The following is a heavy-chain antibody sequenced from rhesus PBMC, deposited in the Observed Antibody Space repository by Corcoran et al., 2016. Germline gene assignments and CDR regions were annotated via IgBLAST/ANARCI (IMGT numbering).Heavy chain of an antibody. D-gene: IGHD3-16*01. Sequence: QVQLQESGPGLVKPSETLSLTCAVYGGSIRDYYYWSWIRQPPGKGLGWIGQIYGGRDTPFYNPSLDRRVTVSKDTSKNQFALKLSSVTAADTAVYYCARDPSGSYLYGLDSWGQGVVVTVSS. CDR1: GGSIRDYYY. CDR3: ARDPSGSYLYGLDS. J-gene: IGHJ6*01. V-gene: IGHV4-143*01. CDR2: IYGGRDTP.